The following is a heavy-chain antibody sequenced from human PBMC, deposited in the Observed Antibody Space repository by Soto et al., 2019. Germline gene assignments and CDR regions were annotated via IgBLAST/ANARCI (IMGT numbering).Heavy chain of an antibody. CDR3: AGLAAQVAFDP. V-gene: IGHV3-48*03. CDR2: ISSSGSTI. D-gene: IGHD6-13*01. J-gene: IGHJ5*02. CDR1: GFTFSSYE. Sequence: EVQLGESGGGLVQPGGSLRLSCAASGFTFSSYEMNWVRQAPGKGLEWVSYISSSGSTIYYADSVKGRVTISRDNAKNSLYLQMNSLRAEDTAVSYCAGLAAQVAFDPWGQGTLVTVSS.